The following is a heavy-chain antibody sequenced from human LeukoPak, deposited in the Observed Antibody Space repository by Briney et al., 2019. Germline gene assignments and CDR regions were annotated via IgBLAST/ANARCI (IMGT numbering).Heavy chain of an antibody. CDR3: ARDLNSYDSSASGH. Sequence: PGGFLRLSCAASGFTVSSNYMSWVRQAPGKGLEWVSVIYSGGSTYYADSVKGRFSISRDNSKNTLYLQMNSLRAEDTAVYYCARDLNSYDSSASGHWGQGTLVTVSS. J-gene: IGHJ4*02. CDR2: IYSGGST. V-gene: IGHV3-53*01. D-gene: IGHD3-22*01. CDR1: GFTVSSNY.